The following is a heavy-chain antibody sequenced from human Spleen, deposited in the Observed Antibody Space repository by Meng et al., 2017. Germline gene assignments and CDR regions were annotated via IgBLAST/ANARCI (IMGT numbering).Heavy chain of an antibody. CDR1: GGSFSDYY. D-gene: IGHD4-11*01. Sequence: QVQPLEWGAGPLKPSEPLSLPCGVSGGSFSDYYWSWMRQPTGKGLEWIGEINHSGSTNYNPSLESRVTISVDTSQNSLSLKLSSVTAADSAVYYCARGPTTVAHDFDYWGQGTLVTVSS. CDR2: INHSGST. CDR3: ARGPTTVAHDFDY. V-gene: IGHV4-34*01. J-gene: IGHJ4*02.